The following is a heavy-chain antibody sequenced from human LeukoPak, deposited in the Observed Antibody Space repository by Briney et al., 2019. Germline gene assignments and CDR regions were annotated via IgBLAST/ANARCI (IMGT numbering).Heavy chain of an antibody. D-gene: IGHD2-2*01. CDR1: GFTVSSNY. J-gene: IGHJ6*02. CDR2: IYSGGST. V-gene: IGHV3-66*01. Sequence: GGSLRLSCAASGFTVSSNYMSWVRQAPGKGLEWVSVIYSGGSTYYADSVKGRFTISRDNSKNTLYLQMNSLRAEDTAVYYCARSPGSTVKYYYYYGMDVWGQGTTVTVSS. CDR3: ARSPGSTVKYYYYYGMDV.